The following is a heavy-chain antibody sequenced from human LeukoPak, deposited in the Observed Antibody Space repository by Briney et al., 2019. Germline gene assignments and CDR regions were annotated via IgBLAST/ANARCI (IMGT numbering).Heavy chain of an antibody. J-gene: IGHJ2*01. CDR2: INHSGST. V-gene: IGHV4-34*01. D-gene: IGHD6-6*01. Sequence: SETLSLTCNVSGGSLTSYYWSWIRQSPGKGLEWIGEINHSGSTNYNPSLKSRVTISVDTSKNQFSLKLSSVTAADTAVYYCARRRQYDSSLFWNFDLWGRGTLVTVSS. CDR1: GGSLTSYY. CDR3: ARRRQYDSSLFWNFDL.